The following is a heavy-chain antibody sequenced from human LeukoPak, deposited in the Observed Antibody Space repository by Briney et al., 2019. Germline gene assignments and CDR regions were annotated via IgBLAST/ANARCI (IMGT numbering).Heavy chain of an antibody. Sequence: GASVKVSCKASGYTFTSYGISWVRQAAGQGLEWMGGIIPIFGTANYAQKFQGRVTITADESTSTAYMELSSLRSEDTAVYYCARAIHGYSSGWYSGNWFDPWGQGTLVTVSS. D-gene: IGHD6-19*01. CDR3: ARAIHGYSSGWYSGNWFDP. V-gene: IGHV1-69*13. J-gene: IGHJ5*02. CDR1: GYTFTSYG. CDR2: IIPIFGTA.